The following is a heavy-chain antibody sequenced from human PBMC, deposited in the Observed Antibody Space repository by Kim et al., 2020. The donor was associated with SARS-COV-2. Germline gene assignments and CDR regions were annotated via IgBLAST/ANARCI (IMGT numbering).Heavy chain of an antibody. CDR2: ISCSGGST. D-gene: IGHD3-16*02. Sequence: GGSLRLSCAASGFTFSSYAMSWVRQAPGKGLEWVSVISCSGGSTYYADSVKGRFTISRDNSKNTLYLQMNSLRAEDTAVYYCAKDYDYVWGSYRYGAFDIWGPGTLVTVSS. CDR3: AKDYDYVWGSYRYGAFDI. CDR1: GFTFSSYA. J-gene: IGHJ3*02. V-gene: IGHV3-23*01.